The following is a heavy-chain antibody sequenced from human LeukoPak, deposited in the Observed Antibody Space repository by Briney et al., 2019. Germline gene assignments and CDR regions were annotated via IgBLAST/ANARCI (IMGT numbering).Heavy chain of an antibody. CDR3: ARARYGSGSYHFMDV. V-gene: IGHV4-4*07. J-gene: IGHJ6*03. CDR2: IYTSGNT. D-gene: IGHD3-10*01. Sequence: SETLSLTCSVSGASISSYYWSWIRQPAGKGLEWIGRIYTSGNTNYNPSLKSRVTISVDTSKNQFSLKLSSVTAADTAVYYCARARYGSGSYHFMDVWGKGTTVTISS. CDR1: GASISSYY.